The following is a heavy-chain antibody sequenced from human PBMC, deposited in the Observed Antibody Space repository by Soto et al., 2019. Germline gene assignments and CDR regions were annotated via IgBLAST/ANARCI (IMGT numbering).Heavy chain of an antibody. CDR2: IYYSGST. CDR3: ATIKLGSNRLDY. J-gene: IGHJ4*02. CDR1: GGSISSGDYY. Sequence: QVQLQESGPGLVKPSQTLSLTCTVSGGSISSGDYYWSWIRQPPGKGLEWIGYIYYSGSTYYNPSLRSRVTISVDTSKNHFSLKLSSVTAADTAVYYCATIKLGSNRLDYWGQGTLVTVSS. V-gene: IGHV4-30-4*01. D-gene: IGHD3-10*01.